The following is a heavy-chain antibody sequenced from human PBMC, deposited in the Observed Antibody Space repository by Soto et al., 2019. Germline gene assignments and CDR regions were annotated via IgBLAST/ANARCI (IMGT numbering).Heavy chain of an antibody. Sequence: ESGGGVVQPGRSLRLSCAASGFTFSSYGMHWVRQAPGKGLEWVAIISYDGSNKYYVDSVKGRFTIARDNSKNTLYLQMNSLRAEDTAVYYCAKGCSGGSCYYFDYWGQGTLVTVSS. CDR3: AKGCSGGSCYYFDY. D-gene: IGHD2-15*01. CDR1: GFTFSSYG. J-gene: IGHJ4*02. V-gene: IGHV3-30*18. CDR2: ISYDGSNK.